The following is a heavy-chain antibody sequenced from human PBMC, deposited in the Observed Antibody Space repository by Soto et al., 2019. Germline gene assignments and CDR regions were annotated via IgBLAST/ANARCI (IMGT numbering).Heavy chain of an antibody. Sequence: QVQLVQSGAEVKKPGASVKVSCKASGYTFTSYYMHWVRLAPGQGLEWMGIINPDGGGTSYAQQFQGRVIMTSDTSTSTVYMEMSRLRSEDTAVYYCAVGGNYLGMDVWGPGTTVTGSS. V-gene: IGHV1-46*01. J-gene: IGHJ6*02. CDR3: AVGGNYLGMDV. CDR2: INPDGGGT. CDR1: GYTFTSYY.